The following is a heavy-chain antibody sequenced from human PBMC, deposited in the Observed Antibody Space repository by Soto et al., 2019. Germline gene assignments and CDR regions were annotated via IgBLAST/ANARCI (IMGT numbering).Heavy chain of an antibody. V-gene: IGHV4-59*01. CDR2: IYYSGST. J-gene: IGHJ4*02. Sequence: PSETLSLTCTVSGGSISSYYWSWIRQPPGKGLEWIGYIYYSGSTNYNPSLESRVTISVDTSKNQFSLKLSSVTAADTAVYYCARAGYSYGLFDYWGQGTLVTVSS. CDR1: GGSISSYY. CDR3: ARAGYSYGLFDY. D-gene: IGHD5-18*01.